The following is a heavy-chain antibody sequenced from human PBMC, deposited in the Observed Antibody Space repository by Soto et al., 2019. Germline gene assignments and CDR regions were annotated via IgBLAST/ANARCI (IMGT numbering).Heavy chain of an antibody. Sequence: SETLSLTCTVSGVSISDYYWSWIRQPPGKGLEWIGYIHYSGSTDYNPSLKSRVTISVDTSKNQFSLELTSVTVTDTAVYYCARDFGRHCSSTSCDPFYFDYWGQGTLVTVSS. D-gene: IGHD2-2*01. J-gene: IGHJ4*02. V-gene: IGHV4-59*01. CDR1: GVSISDYY. CDR3: ARDFGRHCSSTSCDPFYFDY. CDR2: IHYSGST.